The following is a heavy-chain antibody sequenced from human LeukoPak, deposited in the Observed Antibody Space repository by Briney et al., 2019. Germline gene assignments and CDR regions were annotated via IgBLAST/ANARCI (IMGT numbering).Heavy chain of an antibody. CDR3: ARGGHDYSGWFDP. CDR1: GYTFAGYY. J-gene: IGHJ5*02. CDR2: INPNSGGT. V-gene: IGHV1-2*02. D-gene: IGHD4-11*01. Sequence: ASVKVSCKASGYTFAGYYMHWVRQAPGQGLEWMGWINPNSGGTNYAQKFQGRVTMTRDTSISTAYMELSRLRSDDTAVYYCARGGHDYSGWFDPWGQGTLVTVSS.